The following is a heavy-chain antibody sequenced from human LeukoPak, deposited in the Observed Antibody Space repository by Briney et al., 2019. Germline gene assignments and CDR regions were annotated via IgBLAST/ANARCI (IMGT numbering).Heavy chain of an antibody. Sequence: GGSLRLSCAASGFTFSSYSMNWVRQAPGKGLEWVSSISSGTSFIYYADSVKGRFTISRDNAKNSLYLQMNSLRAEDTAVYYCARGTTALMDVWGKGTTVTASS. CDR3: ARGTTALMDV. V-gene: IGHV3-21*01. CDR1: GFTFSSYS. J-gene: IGHJ6*03. CDR2: ISSGTSFI. D-gene: IGHD2-21*02.